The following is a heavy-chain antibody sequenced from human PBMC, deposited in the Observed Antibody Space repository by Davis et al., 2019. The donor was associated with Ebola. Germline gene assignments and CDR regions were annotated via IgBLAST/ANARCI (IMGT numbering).Heavy chain of an antibody. Sequence: ASVKVSCKASGYTFTSYGISWVRQAPGQGLEWMGWISAYNGNTNYAQKLQGRVTMTTDTSTSTAYMELRSLRSDDTAVYYCARSGYDFWSGSNYYYYGMDVWGKGTTVTVSS. CDR1: GYTFTSYG. V-gene: IGHV1-18*01. D-gene: IGHD3-3*01. CDR3: ARSGYDFWSGSNYYYYGMDV. CDR2: ISAYNGNT. J-gene: IGHJ6*04.